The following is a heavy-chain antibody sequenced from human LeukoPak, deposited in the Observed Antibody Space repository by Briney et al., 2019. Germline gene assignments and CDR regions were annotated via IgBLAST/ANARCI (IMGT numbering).Heavy chain of an antibody. Sequence: GGSLRLSCAASGFTFSSYETNWVRQAPGKGLEWVSYISSSGSTIYYADSVKGRFTISRDNAKNSLYLQMNSLRAEDTAVYYCARDFNGADDYWGQGTLVTVSS. CDR3: ARDFNGADDY. D-gene: IGHD4-17*01. V-gene: IGHV3-48*03. CDR1: GFTFSSYE. J-gene: IGHJ4*02. CDR2: ISSSGSTI.